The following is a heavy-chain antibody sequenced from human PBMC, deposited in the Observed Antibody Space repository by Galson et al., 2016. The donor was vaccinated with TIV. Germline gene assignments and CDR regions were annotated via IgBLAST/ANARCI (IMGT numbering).Heavy chain of an antibody. Sequence: SLRLSCAASGLSVNINYMTWVRQAPGKGLEWVSLISDGGITFYADSVRGRFTISRDNPRNTLYLQMNSLRVEDTAVYYCARDRVVDGTYYYYYFGMDVWGQGTAVTVSS. D-gene: IGHD2-15*01. CDR3: ARDRVVDGTYYYYYFGMDV. V-gene: IGHV3-66*01. CDR1: GLSVNINY. CDR2: ISDGGIT. J-gene: IGHJ6*02.